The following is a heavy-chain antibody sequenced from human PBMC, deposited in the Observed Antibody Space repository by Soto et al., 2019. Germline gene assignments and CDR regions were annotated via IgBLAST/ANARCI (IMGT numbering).Heavy chain of an antibody. CDR3: ARAMATSSFDY. CDR1: GGSISTGVYY. V-gene: IGHV4-31*02. CDR2: XHXXXXX. J-gene: IGHJ4*02. Sequence: SETLSLTCTVSGGSISTGVYYWSWLRHYPGKGGKXXGXXHXXXXXYXXASLKKRLSISVDTSKNQFSLKLTSVTAADTAVYYCARAMATSSFDYWGPGTLVTVSS.